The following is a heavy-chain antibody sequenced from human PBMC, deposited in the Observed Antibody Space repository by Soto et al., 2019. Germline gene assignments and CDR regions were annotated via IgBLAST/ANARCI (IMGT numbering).Heavy chain of an antibody. CDR3: ARDIGSYAYGEGY. J-gene: IGHJ4*02. Sequence: PSETLSLTCSVSGGSINSYWWSWIRQPAGKGLEWIGRVYSSGTTDYNPSLNSRATLSVETSKNQFSMKLSYVTAAETDVYYCARDIGSYAYGEGYWGPG. CDR2: VYSSGTT. V-gene: IGHV4-4*07. D-gene: IGHD3-10*01. CDR1: GGSINSYW.